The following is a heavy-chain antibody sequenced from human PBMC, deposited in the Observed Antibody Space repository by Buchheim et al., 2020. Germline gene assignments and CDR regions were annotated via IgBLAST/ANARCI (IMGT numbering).Heavy chain of an antibody. CDR3: ARDRRWDIVIVPAAEGGWFDP. V-gene: IGHV4-31*03. D-gene: IGHD2-2*01. Sequence: QVQLQESGPGLVKSSQTLSLTCSVSGDSISSGGYYWSWIRQHPGKGLEWIGYIYYGGSTHYNPSLKSRVTISVDASKNQFSLKLSSVTAADTAVYYCARDRRWDIVIVPAAEGGWFDPWGQGTL. CDR2: IYYGGST. CDR1: GDSISSGGYY. J-gene: IGHJ5*02.